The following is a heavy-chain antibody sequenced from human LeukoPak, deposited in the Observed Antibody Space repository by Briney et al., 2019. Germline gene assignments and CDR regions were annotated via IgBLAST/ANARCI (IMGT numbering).Heavy chain of an antibody. CDR2: SDPNSGGT. CDR1: GYTFTGLY. V-gene: IGHV1-2*02. D-gene: IGHD6-13*01. J-gene: IGHJ3*02. CDR3: ARVAAAGTPMGAFDI. Sequence: ASVKVSCKASGYTFTGLYVHWVRQAPGQRPEWMGWSDPNSGGTAYAQKSQGRVTMTRDTSISTAYMELSRLRSDDTAVYYCARVAAAGTPMGAFDIWGQGTMVTVSS.